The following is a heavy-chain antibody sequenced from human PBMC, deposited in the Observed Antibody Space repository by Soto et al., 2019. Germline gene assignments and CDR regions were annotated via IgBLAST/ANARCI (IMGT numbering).Heavy chain of an antibody. Sequence: ASVKVSCKASGYTFTGYYMHWVRQAPGQGLEWMGWINPNSGGTNYAQKFQGWVTMTRDTSISTAYMELSRLRSDDTAVYYCARSDCTNGVCYYGYYYYGMDVWGQGTTVTVSS. V-gene: IGHV1-2*04. CDR1: GYTFTGYY. CDR3: ARSDCTNGVCYYGYYYYGMDV. CDR2: INPNSGGT. J-gene: IGHJ6*02. D-gene: IGHD2-8*01.